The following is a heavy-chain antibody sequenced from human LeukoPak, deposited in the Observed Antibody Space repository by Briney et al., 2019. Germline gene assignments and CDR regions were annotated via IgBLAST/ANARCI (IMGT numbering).Heavy chain of an antibody. J-gene: IGHJ4*02. D-gene: IGHD1-14*01. Sequence: PSETLSLTCTVSGGSISSYYWTWIRQSPGKGLEWIGCVSYNGDTYYNPSLESRVTMSLDTPNRHFSLKLTSVTAADTAVYYCARDQNPTKWGQGTLVTVSS. V-gene: IGHV4-59*01. CDR2: VSYNGDT. CDR1: GGSISSYY. CDR3: ARDQNPTK.